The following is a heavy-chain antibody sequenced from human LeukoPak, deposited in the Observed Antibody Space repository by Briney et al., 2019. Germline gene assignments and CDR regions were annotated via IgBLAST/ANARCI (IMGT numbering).Heavy chain of an antibody. V-gene: IGHV3-23*01. D-gene: IGHD3-10*01. CDR2: ISGSGGST. CDR1: GFTFSSYA. CDR3: AKDRGVHYYGSERGLYNWFDP. Sequence: GGSLRLSCAASGFTFSSYAMSWVRQAPGKGLEWVSAISGSGGSTYYADSVKGRFTISRDNSKNTLYLQMNSLRAEDTAVYYCAKDRGVHYYGSERGLYNWFDPWGQGTLVTVSS. J-gene: IGHJ5*02.